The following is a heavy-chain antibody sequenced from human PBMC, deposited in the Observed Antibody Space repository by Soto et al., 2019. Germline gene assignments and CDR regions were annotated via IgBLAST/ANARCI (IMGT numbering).Heavy chain of an antibody. Sequence: QVQLQESGPGLVKSSQTLSLTCTVSGGSIRSGGYYWSWIRQHPGKGLEWIGCIYYSGSTYYSPSRKSRLIISTDTSKNQFSLKLSSVTAADTAVYFCASADGYTAGYGMDVWGQGTTVTVSS. J-gene: IGHJ6*02. CDR3: ASADGYTAGYGMDV. V-gene: IGHV4-31*03. CDR2: IYYSGST. D-gene: IGHD5-18*01. CDR1: GGSIRSGGYY.